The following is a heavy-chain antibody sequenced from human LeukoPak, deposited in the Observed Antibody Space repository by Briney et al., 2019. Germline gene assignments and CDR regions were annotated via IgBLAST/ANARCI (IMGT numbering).Heavy chain of an antibody. V-gene: IGHV4-39*01. J-gene: IGHJ6*03. CDR3: ARLNYYDSSGHYYVGPYYYYYMDV. Sequence: SETLSLTCTVSGGSISSSSYYWGWIRQPPGKGLEWIGSIYYSGSTYYNPSLKSRVTISVDTSKNQFSLKLSSVTAADTAVYYCARLNYYDSSGHYYVGPYYYYYMDVWGKGTTVTVSS. CDR1: GGSISSSSYY. CDR2: IYYSGST. D-gene: IGHD3-22*01.